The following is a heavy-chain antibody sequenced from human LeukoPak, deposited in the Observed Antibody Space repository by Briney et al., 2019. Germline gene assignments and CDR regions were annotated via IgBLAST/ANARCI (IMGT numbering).Heavy chain of an antibody. CDR1: GFTFSSYG. CDR2: ISYDGSNK. Sequence: GRSLRLSCAASGFTFSSYGMHWARQAPGKGLEWVAVISYDGSNKYYADSVKGRFTISRDNSKNTLYLQMNSLRAEDTAVYYCARIHDYGDYYFDYWGQGTLVTVSS. V-gene: IGHV3-30*03. J-gene: IGHJ4*02. D-gene: IGHD4-17*01. CDR3: ARIHDYGDYYFDY.